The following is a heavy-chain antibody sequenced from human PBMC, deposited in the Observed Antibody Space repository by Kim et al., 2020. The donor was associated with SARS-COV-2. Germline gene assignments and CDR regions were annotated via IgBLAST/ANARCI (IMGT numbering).Heavy chain of an antibody. CDR3: LYDSSGYTAFDI. D-gene: IGHD3-22*01. J-gene: IGHJ3*02. Sequence: YNPSLKSRVTISVDNTKNQYSLKLSSVTAADTAVYYCLYDSSGYTAFDIWGQGTMVTVSS. V-gene: IGHV4-4*02.